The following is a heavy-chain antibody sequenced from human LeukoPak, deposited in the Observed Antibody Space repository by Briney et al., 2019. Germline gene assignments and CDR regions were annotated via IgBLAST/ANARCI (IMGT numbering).Heavy chain of an antibody. CDR3: ASGGSIVGATDY. Sequence: SETLSLTCTVSGGSISSYYWSWIRQPAGKGLEWIGRIYTSGSTNYNPSLKSRVTMSVDTSKNLFSLKLSSVTAADTAVYYCASGGSIVGATDYWGQGTLVTVSS. J-gene: IGHJ4*02. CDR2: IYTSGST. CDR1: GGSISSYY. D-gene: IGHD1-26*01. V-gene: IGHV4-4*07.